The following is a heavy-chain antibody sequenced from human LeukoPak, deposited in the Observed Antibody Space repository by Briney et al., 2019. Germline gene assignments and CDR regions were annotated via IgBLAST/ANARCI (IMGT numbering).Heavy chain of an antibody. CDR3: ARAPSIAARPNIDY. V-gene: IGHV1-18*01. J-gene: IGHJ4*02. CDR2: ISAYNGNT. CDR1: GYTFTSYG. Sequence: GSVKVSCKASGYTFTSYGISWVRQAPGQGLEWMGWISAYNGNTNYAQKLQGRVTMTTDTSTSTAYMELRSLRSDDTAVYYCARAPSIAARPNIDYWGQGTLVTVSS. D-gene: IGHD6-6*01.